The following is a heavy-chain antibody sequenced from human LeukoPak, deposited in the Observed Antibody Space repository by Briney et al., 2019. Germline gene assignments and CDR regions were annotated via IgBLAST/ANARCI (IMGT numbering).Heavy chain of an antibody. V-gene: IGHV4-38-2*02. CDR3: ARDGGLYSNYGFDY. CDR2: IYHSGST. J-gene: IGHJ4*02. Sequence: PSETLSLTCTVSGYSISSGYYWGWIRQPPGKGLEWIGSIYHSGSTYYKPSLKSRVTISVDTSKNQFSLKLSSVTAADTAVYYCARDGGLYSNYGFDYWGQGTLVTVSS. D-gene: IGHD4-11*01. CDR1: GYSISSGYY.